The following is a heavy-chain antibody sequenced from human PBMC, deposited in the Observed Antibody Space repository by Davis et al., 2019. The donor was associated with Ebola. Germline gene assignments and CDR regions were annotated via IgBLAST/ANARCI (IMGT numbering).Heavy chain of an antibody. J-gene: IGHJ6*02. V-gene: IGHV3-30-3*01. Sequence: GESLKISCAASGFTFSSYAMHWVRQAPGKGLEWVAVISYDGSNKYYADSVKGRFTISRDNAKNSLYLQMNSLRAEDTAVYYCARDENYYGMDVWGQGTTVTVSS. CDR3: ARDENYYGMDV. CDR1: GFTFSSYA. CDR2: ISYDGSNK.